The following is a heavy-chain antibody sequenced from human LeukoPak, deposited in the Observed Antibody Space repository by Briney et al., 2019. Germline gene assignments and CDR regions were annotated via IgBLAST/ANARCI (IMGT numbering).Heavy chain of an antibody. V-gene: IGHV3-7*02. J-gene: IGHJ6*02. Sequence: GGSLRLSCAASGFTFSSYWMSWVRQAPGKGLEWVANIKQDGSEKYYVDSVKGRFTTSRDNTKNSLYLQMNSLRAEDTAVYHCMMSLTAHYYYGMDVWGQGTAVTVSS. CDR2: IKQDGSEK. D-gene: IGHD2-21*02. CDR1: GFTFSSYW. CDR3: MMSLTAHYYYGMDV.